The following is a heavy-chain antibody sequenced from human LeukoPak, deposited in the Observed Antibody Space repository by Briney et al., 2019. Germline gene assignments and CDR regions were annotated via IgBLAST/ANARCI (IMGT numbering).Heavy chain of an antibody. D-gene: IGHD1-26*01. CDR1: GFTFSNYW. J-gene: IGHJ4*02. V-gene: IGHV3-74*01. Sequence: PGGSLRLSCAASGFTFSNYWMHWVRQTPGKWLVWVSRINTDGTGTSYADSVKGRSTISRDGAKNTLYLQMSGLRAEDTAVYYCARVKSGSYYPIDYWGQGTLVTVSS. CDR3: ARVKSGSYYPIDY. CDR2: INTDGTGT.